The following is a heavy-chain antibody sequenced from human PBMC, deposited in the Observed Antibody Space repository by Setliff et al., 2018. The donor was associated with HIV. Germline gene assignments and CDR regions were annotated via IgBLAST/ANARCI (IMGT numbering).Heavy chain of an antibody. CDR3: AREGNSGHGGQIEFDY. V-gene: IGHV1-69*13. CDR1: GGTFSTYG. J-gene: IGHJ4*02. Sequence: SVKVSCKASGGTFSTYGLSWVRQAPGQGLEWMGGIIPLFDTSNYAQKFQGRVTITADESTSTAYMELSSLTFEDSAVYYCAREGNSGHGGQIEFDYWGQGTLVTVSS. CDR2: IIPLFDTS. D-gene: IGHD1-26*01.